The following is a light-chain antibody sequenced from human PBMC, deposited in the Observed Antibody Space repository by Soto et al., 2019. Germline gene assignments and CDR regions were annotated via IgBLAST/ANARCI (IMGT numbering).Light chain of an antibody. CDR2: GAS. CDR1: QSVSSSY. J-gene: IGKJ1*01. Sequence: EIVLTQSPGTLSLSPGARATLSCRASQSVSSSYLAWYQQKPGQAPRLLIYGASSRATGNPGRFSGSGSGTDFTLTISRLEPEDFAVYYCQQYDNSPPTWTFGQGTKVEIK. CDR3: QQYDNSPPTWT. V-gene: IGKV3-20*01.